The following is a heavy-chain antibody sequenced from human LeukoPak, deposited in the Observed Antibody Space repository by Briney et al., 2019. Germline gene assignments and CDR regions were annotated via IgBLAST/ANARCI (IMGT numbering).Heavy chain of an antibody. V-gene: IGHV1-18*01. D-gene: IGHD6-13*01. Sequence: ASVKVSCKASGYTFPSYGISWVRQAPGQGLEWMGWISAYNGNTNYAQKFQGRVTMTRDTSISTAYMELSRLRSDDTAVYYCARVSRRGSSSWYENWFDPWGQGTLVTVSS. J-gene: IGHJ5*02. CDR2: ISAYNGNT. CDR1: GYTFPSYG. CDR3: ARVSRRGSSSWYENWFDP.